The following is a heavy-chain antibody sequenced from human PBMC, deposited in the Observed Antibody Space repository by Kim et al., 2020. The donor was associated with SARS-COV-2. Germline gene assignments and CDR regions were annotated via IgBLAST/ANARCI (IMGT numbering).Heavy chain of an antibody. CDR1: EFTFSDYY. D-gene: IGHD3-10*01. V-gene: IGHV3-11*05. J-gene: IGHJ4*01. Sequence: GGSLRLSCAASEFTFSDYYMSWIRQAPRKGLEWLSYISGTTDYTNYADSVKGRFTISRDNAKNSLYLQMNSLRAEDTSVDYCARVAYGSGGGYHFDYWG. CDR2: ISGTTDYT. CDR3: ARVAYGSGGGYHFDY.